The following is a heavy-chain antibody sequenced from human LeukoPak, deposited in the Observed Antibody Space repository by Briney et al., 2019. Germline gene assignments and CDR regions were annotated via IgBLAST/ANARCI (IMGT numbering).Heavy chain of an antibody. CDR2: IIPILGIA. J-gene: IGHJ4*02. V-gene: IGHV1-69*04. Sequence: SVKVSCKASGGTFSSYAISWVRQAPGQGLEWMGRIIPILGIANYAQKFQGRVTITADKFTSTAYMELSSLRSEDTAVYYCATPLFCRGGSSYGIYSFASGGQGTLAPVSS. CDR3: ATPLFCRGGSSYGIYSFAS. CDR1: GGTFSSYA. D-gene: IGHD2-15*01.